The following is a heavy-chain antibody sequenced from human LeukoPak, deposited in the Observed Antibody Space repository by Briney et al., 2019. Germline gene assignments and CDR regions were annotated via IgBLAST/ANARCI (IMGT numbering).Heavy chain of an antibody. V-gene: IGHV4-59*01. CDR1: GGSLYSYY. D-gene: IGHD3-10*01. J-gene: IGHJ5*02. CDR2: ISYSGGS. Sequence: SETLSLTCTVSGGSLYSYYWSWIRQPPGKGLEWIGYISYSGGSNYNPSLKSRVTISLLTSKNQFSLKMSSATAADTAVYYCARDRPAGWFDPWGQGTLVTVSS. CDR3: ARDRPAGWFDP.